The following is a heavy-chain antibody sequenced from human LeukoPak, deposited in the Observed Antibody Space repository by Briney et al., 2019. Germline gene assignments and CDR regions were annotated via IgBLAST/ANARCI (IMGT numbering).Heavy chain of an antibody. CDR3: ARGVVGRWAFDI. D-gene: IGHD2-2*01. J-gene: IGHJ3*02. CDR2: IYPGDSDT. Sequence: GESLKISFKGSGYSFTIYWIGWVRQMPGKGLEWMGVIYPGDSDTRYSPSSEGQVTISADKSISTAYLQWSSLKASDTAMYYCARGVVGRWAFDIWGQGTMVTVSS. V-gene: IGHV5-51*01. CDR1: GYSFTIYW.